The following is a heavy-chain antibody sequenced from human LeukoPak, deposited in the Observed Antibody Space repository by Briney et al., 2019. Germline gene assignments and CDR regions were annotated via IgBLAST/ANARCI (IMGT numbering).Heavy chain of an antibody. Sequence: GRSLRLSCAASGFTFSSYAMHWVRQAPGKGLEWVAVISYDGSNKYYADSVKGRFTISRDNSKNTLYLQINSLRAEDTAVYYCARDTYYYDSSDAFDIWGQGTMATVSS. CDR2: ISYDGSNK. J-gene: IGHJ3*02. CDR3: ARDTYYYDSSDAFDI. D-gene: IGHD3-22*01. V-gene: IGHV3-30*01. CDR1: GFTFSSYA.